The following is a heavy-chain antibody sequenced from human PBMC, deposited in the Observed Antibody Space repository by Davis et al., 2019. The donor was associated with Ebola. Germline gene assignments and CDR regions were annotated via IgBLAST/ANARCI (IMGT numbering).Heavy chain of an antibody. CDR2: ISSGGGVP. CDR3: ARDLPGGDWYFDL. D-gene: IGHD1-14*01. CDR1: GFTFSTYA. J-gene: IGHJ2*01. Sequence: GESLKISCAASGFTFSTYAMGWVRQAPGKGLEWVSDISSGGGVPYYADSVKGRFTISRDNSKNTLYLQMSSLRAEDTAVYYCARDLPGGDWYFDLWGRGTLVTVSS. V-gene: IGHV3-23*01.